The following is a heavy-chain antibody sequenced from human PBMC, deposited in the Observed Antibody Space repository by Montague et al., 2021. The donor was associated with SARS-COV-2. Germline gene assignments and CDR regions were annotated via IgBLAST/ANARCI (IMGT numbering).Heavy chain of an antibody. Sequence: SETLSLTCTVSGGSFSRSDYHCGWIRQSPGKGLEWIVSLYYTGTAYYNPSLKSRVDISVDTTRNQFSLRLSSVTAADTAVYYRARTVDSRSAGIFQHWGQGTLVTVSS. CDR3: ARTVDSRSAGIFQH. V-gene: IGHV4-39*01. CDR2: LYYTGTA. CDR1: GGSFSRSDYH. D-gene: IGHD5-12*01. J-gene: IGHJ1*01.